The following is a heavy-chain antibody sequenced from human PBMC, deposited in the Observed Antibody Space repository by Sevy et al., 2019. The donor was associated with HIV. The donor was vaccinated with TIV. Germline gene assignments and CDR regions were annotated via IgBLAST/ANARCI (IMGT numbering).Heavy chain of an antibody. CDR3: AKMNY. J-gene: IGHJ4*02. Sequence: GGSLRLSCEASGFAFEDSVMHWVRQAPGKGLEGVAGISWDSARIAYADSIEGRFTISRDNAKNSLYLQMNSLRTEDTALYYCAKMNYWGQGTLVTVSS. V-gene: IGHV3-9*01. CDR1: GFAFEDSV. CDR2: ISWDSARI.